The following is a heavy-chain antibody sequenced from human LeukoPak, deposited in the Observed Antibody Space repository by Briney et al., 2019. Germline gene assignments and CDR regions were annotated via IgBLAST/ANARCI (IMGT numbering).Heavy chain of an antibody. Sequence: GGSLRLSCAASGFSVSNNYMGWVRQPPGKGVEWVSVIYSGGNTYYADSVKGRFAISRDYSRNTVYLQMNSLRAEDTAVYYCARDSWQLAYYFDYWGQGTLVTVSS. CDR3: ARDSWQLAYYFDY. V-gene: IGHV3-53*01. CDR1: GFSVSNNY. CDR2: IYSGGNT. J-gene: IGHJ4*02. D-gene: IGHD6-13*01.